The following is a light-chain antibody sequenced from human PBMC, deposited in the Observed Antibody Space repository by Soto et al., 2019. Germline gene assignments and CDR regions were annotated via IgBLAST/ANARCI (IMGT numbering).Light chain of an antibody. CDR3: IQATPIPWT. V-gene: IGKV2-24*01. CDR2: KIS. CDR1: QSLVHRDGNTY. J-gene: IGKJ1*01. Sequence: DIVMTQTPLSSPVTLGQPASISCRSSQSLVHRDGNTYLSCFKQRPVQPPRLLIYKISMRFSGVPARFSGSGEGTDFTLKISSVEAEDVVVYYCIQATPIPWTFGQGTKVDIK.